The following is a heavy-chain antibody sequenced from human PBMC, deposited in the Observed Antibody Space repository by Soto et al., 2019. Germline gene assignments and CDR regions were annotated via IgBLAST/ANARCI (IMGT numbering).Heavy chain of an antibody. V-gene: IGHV3-66*01. J-gene: IGHJ5*01. CDR2: IYSGGST. Sequence: GGSLKLSCAATGFTVSSNYLSWAPQAPGKGLEWVSVIYSGGSTYYADSVKGRFTSSRDNSKNTLYLQMNSLRAEDTAVYYCANDWLATCGHGTLVTVSS. CDR1: GFTVSSNY. D-gene: IGHD3-9*01. CDR3: ANDWLAT.